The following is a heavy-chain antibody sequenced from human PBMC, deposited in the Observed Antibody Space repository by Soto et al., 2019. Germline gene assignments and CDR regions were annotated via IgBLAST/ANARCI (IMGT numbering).Heavy chain of an antibody. Sequence: SETLSLTCAVYGGSFSGYYWSWIRQPPGKGLEWIGEINHSGSTNYNPSLKSRVTISVDTSKNQFSLKLSSETAADTAVYYCARKVRVATILPHYLFDYWGQGTLVTVSS. J-gene: IGHJ4*02. CDR1: GGSFSGYY. CDR3: ARKVRVATILPHYLFDY. D-gene: IGHD5-12*01. CDR2: INHSGST. V-gene: IGHV4-34*01.